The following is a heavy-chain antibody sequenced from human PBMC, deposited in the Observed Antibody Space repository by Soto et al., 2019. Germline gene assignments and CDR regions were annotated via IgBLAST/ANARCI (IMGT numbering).Heavy chain of an antibody. Sequence: SETLSLTCTVSGGSISSYYWSWIRQPPGKGLEWIGYIYYSGSTNYNPSLKSRVTISVDTSKNQFSLKLSSVTAADTAVYYCARTITFGGVIVRPWAFDIWGQGTMVTVSS. CDR1: GGSISSYY. V-gene: IGHV4-59*01. CDR2: IYYSGST. D-gene: IGHD3-16*02. CDR3: ARTITFGGVIVRPWAFDI. J-gene: IGHJ3*02.